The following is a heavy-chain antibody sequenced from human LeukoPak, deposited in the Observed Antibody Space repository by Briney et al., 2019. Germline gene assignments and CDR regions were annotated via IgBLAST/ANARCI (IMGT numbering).Heavy chain of an antibody. J-gene: IGHJ1*01. V-gene: IGHV5-51*01. CDR2: IHPGDSDT. CDR1: GYSFTNYC. Sequence: GESRPFSAKCSGYSFTNYCIGWVRQMPGKGLEWMGIIHPGDSDTRYSPSFEGQVTISVDKSVNTAYLQWSSLKASDTAMYYCAGIPLREFHFWGEAILVTVSS. CDR3: AGIPLREFHF. D-gene: IGHD1-14*01.